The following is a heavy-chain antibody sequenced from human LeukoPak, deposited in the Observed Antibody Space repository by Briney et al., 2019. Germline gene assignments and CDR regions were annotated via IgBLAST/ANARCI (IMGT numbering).Heavy chain of an antibody. V-gene: IGHV3-48*04. CDR3: ASRGGYSYGHHY. Sequence: GGSLRLSCAASGFTFSSYSMNWVRQAPGKGLEWVSYISSGSSTTYYADSVKGRFTISRDNAKNSLYLQMNSLRAEDTAVYYCASRGGYSYGHHYWGQGTLVIVSS. J-gene: IGHJ4*02. D-gene: IGHD5-18*01. CDR1: GFTFSSYS. CDR2: ISSGSSTT.